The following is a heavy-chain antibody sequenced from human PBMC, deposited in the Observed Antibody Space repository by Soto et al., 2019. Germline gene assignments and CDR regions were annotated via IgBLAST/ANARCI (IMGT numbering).Heavy chain of an antibody. J-gene: IGHJ4*02. Sequence: EVYLLDSGGGLVQPGGSLRVSCVASRFTFDNYVMSWVRQAPGKGLEWVSSISDSGGSTYYADSVKGRFTISRDNSKKPLHLQMNSLRAEDTAVYYCTKGWLDYWGQGTLVNVSS. CDR2: ISDSGGST. V-gene: IGHV3-23*01. D-gene: IGHD2-15*01. CDR3: TKGWLDY. CDR1: RFTFDNYV.